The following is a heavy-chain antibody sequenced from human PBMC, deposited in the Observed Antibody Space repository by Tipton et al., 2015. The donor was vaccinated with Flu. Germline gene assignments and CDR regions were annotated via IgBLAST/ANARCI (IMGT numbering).Heavy chain of an antibody. Sequence: GLVKPSDTLSLTCAVSGYSISSSNWWGWIRQPPGKGLEWIGYIYYSGSTYYNPSLKSRVTMSVDTSKNQFSLKLSSVTAVDTAVYYCARRPRYSGYDEYYFDYWGQGTLVTVSS. CDR3: ARRPRYSGYDEYYFDY. V-gene: IGHV4-28*01. CDR2: IYYSGST. J-gene: IGHJ4*02. CDR1: GYSISSSNW. D-gene: IGHD5-12*01.